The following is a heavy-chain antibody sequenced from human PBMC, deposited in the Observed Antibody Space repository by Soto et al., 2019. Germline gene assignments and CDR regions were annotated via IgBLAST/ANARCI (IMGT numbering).Heavy chain of an antibody. CDR3: ARDLLGYCSSTSCPIDY. CDR1: GFSFSSYA. D-gene: IGHD2-2*01. V-gene: IGHV3-33*08. J-gene: IGHJ4*02. Sequence: QVQLVESGGGVVQPGRSLRLSCAASGFSFSSYAMHWVRQAPGTGLEWVAVIWYDGSNKYYADSVKGRFTISRDNSKNTLYLQMNSLRAEDTAVYYCARDLLGYCSSTSCPIDYWGQGTLVTVSS. CDR2: IWYDGSNK.